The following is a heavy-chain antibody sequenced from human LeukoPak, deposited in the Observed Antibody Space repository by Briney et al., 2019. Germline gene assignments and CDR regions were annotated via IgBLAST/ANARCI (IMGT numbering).Heavy chain of an antibody. CDR3: AKQRSEVVVAATNY. Sequence: GGSLRLSCAASGFTFSSYSMNWVRQAPGKGLEWVSSITGGGDTTYYADSVRGRFTISRDNSKNTLSLQTNSLRAEDTAVYYCAKQRSEVVVAATNYWGQGTLVTVSS. CDR2: ITGGGDTT. D-gene: IGHD2-15*01. CDR1: GFTFSSYS. J-gene: IGHJ4*02. V-gene: IGHV3-23*01.